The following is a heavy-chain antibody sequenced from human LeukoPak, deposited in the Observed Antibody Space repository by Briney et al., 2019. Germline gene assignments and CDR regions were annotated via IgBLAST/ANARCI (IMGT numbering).Heavy chain of an antibody. CDR1: RYTFTTYA. CDR2: INTNTGNP. D-gene: IGHD3/OR15-3a*01. CDR3: ARTRGGVGNXFYHNRFDP. J-gene: IGHJ5*02. V-gene: IGHV7-4-1*02. Sequence: ASVKVSCKTSRYTFTTYAINWVRQAPGQGLEWMGWINTNTGNPTYAQGFTGRFVFSLDTSVSTTYLRISSLKAEDTAMYYCARTRGGVGNXFYHNRFDPWGQGTLVTVSS.